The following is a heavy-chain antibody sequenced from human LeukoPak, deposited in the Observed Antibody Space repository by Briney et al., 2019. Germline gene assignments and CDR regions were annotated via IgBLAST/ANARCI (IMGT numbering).Heavy chain of an antibody. CDR3: ARGWYNSSSSFGDY. D-gene: IGHD6-13*01. Sequence: GASVKVSCKASGYTFTGYYMHWVRQAPGQGLEWMGWINPNSGGTNYAQKFQGWVTMTRDTSISTAYMELSRLRSDDTAVYYCARGWYNSSSSFGDYWGQGTLVTVPS. CDR1: GYTFTGYY. CDR2: INPNSGGT. V-gene: IGHV1-2*04. J-gene: IGHJ4*02.